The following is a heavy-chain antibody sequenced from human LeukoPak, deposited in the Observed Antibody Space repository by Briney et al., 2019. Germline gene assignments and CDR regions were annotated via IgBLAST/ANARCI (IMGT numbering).Heavy chain of an antibody. D-gene: IGHD2-15*01. Sequence: SETPSLTCTVSGDSISSYYWSWIRQPPGKGLEWLGYIYYSGSTNYNPSLKSRVTISVNTSKNQFSLKLSSVTAADTAVYYCARGGVGWPYYFDYWGQGTLVTVSS. CDR2: IYYSGST. CDR3: ARGGVGWPYYFDY. J-gene: IGHJ4*02. CDR1: GDSISSYY. V-gene: IGHV4-59*01.